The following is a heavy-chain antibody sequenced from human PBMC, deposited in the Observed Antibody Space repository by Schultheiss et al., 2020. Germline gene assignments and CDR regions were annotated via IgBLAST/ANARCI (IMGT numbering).Heavy chain of an antibody. CDR3: ARERQQLDNWFDP. CDR2: IYYSGST. J-gene: IGHJ5*02. V-gene: IGHV4-59*12. D-gene: IGHD6-13*01. Sequence: ETLSLTCTVSGGSISSYYWSWIRQPPGKGLEWIGYIYYSGSTNYNPSLKSRVTISVDTSKNQFSLKLSSVTAADTAVYYCARERQQLDNWFDPWGQGTLVTVSS. CDR1: GGSISSYY.